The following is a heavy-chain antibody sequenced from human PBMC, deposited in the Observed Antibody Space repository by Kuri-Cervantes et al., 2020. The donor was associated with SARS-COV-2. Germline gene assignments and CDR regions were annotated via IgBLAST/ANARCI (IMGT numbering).Heavy chain of an antibody. V-gene: IGHV3-74*01. CDR3: ARDYQYYYGSGGYYLVYYFYGMDV. Sequence: GGSLRLSCAASGFTFSSYWMHWVRQAPGKGLVWVSRINSDGSSTSYADSVKGRFTISRDNAKNTLYLQMNSLRAEDTAVYYCARDYQYYYGSGGYYLVYYFYGMDVWGQGTTVTVSS. D-gene: IGHD3-10*01. CDR1: GFTFSSYW. J-gene: IGHJ6*02. CDR2: INSDGSST.